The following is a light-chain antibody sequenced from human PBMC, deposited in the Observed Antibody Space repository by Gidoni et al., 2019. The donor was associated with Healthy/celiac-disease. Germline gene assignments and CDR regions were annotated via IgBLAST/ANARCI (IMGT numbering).Light chain of an antibody. CDR3: QQSYSTHQYT. V-gene: IGKV1-39*01. J-gene: IGKJ2*01. CDR2: AAS. CDR1: QSISSY. Sequence: DIQMTQSPSSLSASVGDRVTITCRASQSISSYLNWYQQKPGKAPKLLIYAASSLQSGVPSRFSGSGSGTDFTLTISSLQPEDFATYYCQQSYSTHQYTFGQXTKLEIK.